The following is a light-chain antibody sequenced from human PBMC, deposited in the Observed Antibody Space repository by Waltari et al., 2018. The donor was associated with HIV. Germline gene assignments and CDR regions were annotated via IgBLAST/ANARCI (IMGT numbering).Light chain of an antibody. CDR1: SSDVGGYNY. CDR2: EVS. V-gene: IGLV2-14*01. CDR3: SSYTTRSTPDPNWV. J-gene: IGLJ3*02. Sequence: QSALTQPASVSGSPGQSITISCTGTSSDVGGYNYVSWYQQHPGKAPKLMIFEVSNRPAGFSNRFSGPKSVNTASLTISGLQAEDEADYDCSSYTTRSTPDPNWVFGGGTKLTVL.